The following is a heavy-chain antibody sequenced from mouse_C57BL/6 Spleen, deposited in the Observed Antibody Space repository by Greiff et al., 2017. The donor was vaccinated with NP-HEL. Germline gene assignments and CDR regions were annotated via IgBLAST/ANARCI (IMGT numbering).Heavy chain of an antibody. J-gene: IGHJ1*03. Sequence: QVQLKQSGAELVRPGASVTLSCKASGYTFTDYEMHWVKQTPVHGLEWIGAIDPETGGTAYNQKFKGKAILTADKSSSTAYMELRSLTSEDSAVYYCTNGSPHWYFDVWGTGTTVTVSS. V-gene: IGHV1-15*01. CDR2: IDPETGGT. CDR3: TNGSPHWYFDV. CDR1: GYTFTDYE. D-gene: IGHD1-1*01.